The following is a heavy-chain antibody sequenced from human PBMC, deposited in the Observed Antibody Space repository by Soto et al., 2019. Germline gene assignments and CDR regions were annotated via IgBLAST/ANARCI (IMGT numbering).Heavy chain of an antibody. CDR1: GFTFSDYA. V-gene: IGHV3-23*01. D-gene: IGHD5-12*01. CDR3: AKSEVANIVFFGTDV. J-gene: IGHJ6*02. CDR2: TSVSGADT. Sequence: EVLLLESGGRLVRPGGSLRLACSASGFTFSDYAMTWVRQAPGKGLEWVSSTSVSGADTYYASSVKGRFRISRDNSKNTLYLQMNSLRAEDTDVYYCAKSEVANIVFFGTDVWGQGTTVTVS.